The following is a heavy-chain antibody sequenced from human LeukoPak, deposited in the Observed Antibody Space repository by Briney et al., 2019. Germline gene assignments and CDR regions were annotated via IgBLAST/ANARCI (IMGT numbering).Heavy chain of an antibody. CDR2: IYHSGST. J-gene: IGHJ3*02. D-gene: IGHD2-21*01. V-gene: IGHV4-38-2*02. CDR3: AREINIVVQDAFDI. CDR1: GYSISSGYY. Sequence: SETLSLTCTVSGYSISSGYYWGWIRQPPGKGLEWIGSIYHSGSTYYNPSLKSRVAISVDTSTNQVSLRLSSVIAADTAVYYCAREINIVVQDAFDIWGQGTMVTVSS.